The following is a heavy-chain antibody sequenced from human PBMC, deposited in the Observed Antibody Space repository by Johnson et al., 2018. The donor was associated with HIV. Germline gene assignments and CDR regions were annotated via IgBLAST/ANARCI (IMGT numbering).Heavy chain of an antibody. CDR3: ARARGWEYAFDR. J-gene: IGHJ3*01. Sequence: QMLLVESGGGVVQPGRSLRLSCAASVFTFSNYAMHWVRQAPGKGLEWVAVISFDGNNKYYADSVKGRLTISRDNSKNSLFLQMNSLRAEDTAVYYCARARGWEYAFDRWGQGTMVTVSS. CDR2: ISFDGNNK. CDR1: VFTFSNYA. D-gene: IGHD1-26*01. V-gene: IGHV3-30*04.